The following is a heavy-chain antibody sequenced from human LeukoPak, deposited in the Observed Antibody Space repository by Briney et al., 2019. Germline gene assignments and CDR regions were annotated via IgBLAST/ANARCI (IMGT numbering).Heavy chain of an antibody. CDR2: IYYSGST. CDR3: ASSTYCSSTSCYKPFDY. J-gene: IGHJ4*02. V-gene: IGHV4-59*01. Sequence: SETLSLTCTVSGGSISSYYWSWIRQPPGKGLEWIGYIYYSGSTNYNPSLKSRVTISVDTSKNQFSLKLSSVTAADTAVYYCASSTYCSSTSCYKPFDYWGQGTLVTVPS. CDR1: GGSISSYY. D-gene: IGHD2-2*02.